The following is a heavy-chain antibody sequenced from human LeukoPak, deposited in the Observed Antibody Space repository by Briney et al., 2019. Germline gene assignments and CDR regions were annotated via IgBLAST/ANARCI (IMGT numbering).Heavy chain of an antibody. CDR2: IYYSGST. V-gene: IGHV4-59*08. CDR3: ASLGVAATPLGQYWFDP. CDR1: GGSISSYY. Sequence: SETLSLTCTVSGGSISSYYWSWIRQPPGKGLEWIGYIYYSGSTNYNPSLKSRVTISVDTSKNQFSLKLSSVTAADTAVYYCASLGVAATPLGQYWFDPRGQGTLVTVSS. J-gene: IGHJ5*02. D-gene: IGHD2-15*01.